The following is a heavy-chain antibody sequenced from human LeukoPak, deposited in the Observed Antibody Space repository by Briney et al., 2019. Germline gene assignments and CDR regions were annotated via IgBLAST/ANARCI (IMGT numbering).Heavy chain of an antibody. Sequence: ASVKVSCKVSGYTLTELSMHWVRQAPGKGLEWMGGFDPEDGETIYAQKFQGRVTMTEDTSTDTAYMELSSLRSEDTAVYYCASTVTTYHAQNPDYWAREPWSPSPQ. D-gene: IGHD4-17*01. J-gene: IGHJ4*02. V-gene: IGHV1-24*01. CDR1: GYTLTELS. CDR2: FDPEDGET. CDR3: ASTVTTYHAQNPDY.